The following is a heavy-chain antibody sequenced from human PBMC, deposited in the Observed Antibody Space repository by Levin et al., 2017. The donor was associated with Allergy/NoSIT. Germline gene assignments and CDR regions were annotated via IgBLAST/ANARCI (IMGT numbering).Heavy chain of an antibody. D-gene: IGHD6-19*01. V-gene: IGHV4-4*02. Sequence: SETLSLTCAVSGGSISSSNWWSWVRQPPGKGLEWIGEIYHSGSTNYNPSLKSRVTISVDKSKNQFSLKLSSVTAADTAVYYCARSSGWYPPDYFDYWGQGTLVTVSS. CDR2: IYHSGST. J-gene: IGHJ4*02. CDR3: ARSSGWYPPDYFDY. CDR1: GGSISSSNW.